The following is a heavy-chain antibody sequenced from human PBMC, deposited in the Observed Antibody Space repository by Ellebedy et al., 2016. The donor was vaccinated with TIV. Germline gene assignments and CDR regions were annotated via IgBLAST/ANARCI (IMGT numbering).Heavy chain of an antibody. CDR1: GFTFSSYT. Sequence: GGSLRLSCVASGFTFSSYTMKRVRQAPGKGLEWVSSITSTSTYTYYTDSVKGRFTISRDNANNSLYLQLNSLRADDTAVYYCASLPPLYWGQGTLVTVSS. J-gene: IGHJ4*02. V-gene: IGHV3-21*01. CDR2: ITSTSTYT. CDR3: ASLPPLY.